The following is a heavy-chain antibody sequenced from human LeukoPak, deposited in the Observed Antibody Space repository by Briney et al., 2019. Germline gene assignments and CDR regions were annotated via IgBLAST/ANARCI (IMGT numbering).Heavy chain of an antibody. CDR2: IYYSGST. D-gene: IGHD6-13*01. J-gene: IGHJ6*03. V-gene: IGHV4-59*11. CDR1: GGSISSHY. CDR3: ARAPFEQQLFYYYYYMDV. Sequence: SETLSLTCTVSGGSISSHYWSWIRQPPGKGLEWIGYIYYSGSTNYNPSLESRVTISVDTSKNQFSLKLSSVTAADTAVYYCARAPFEQQLFYYYYYMDVWGKGTTVTVSS.